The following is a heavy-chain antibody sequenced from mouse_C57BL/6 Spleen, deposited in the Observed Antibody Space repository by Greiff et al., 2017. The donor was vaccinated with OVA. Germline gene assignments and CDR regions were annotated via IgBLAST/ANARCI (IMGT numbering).Heavy chain of an antibody. CDR1: GFNIKDDY. J-gene: IGHJ4*01. D-gene: IGHD3-2*02. CDR2: IDPENGDT. V-gene: IGHV14-4*01. CDR3: TVLRQLNAMDY. Sequence: VQLKESGAELVRPGASVKLSCTASGFNIKDDYMHWVKQRPEQGLEWIGWIDPENGDTEYASKFQGKATITADTSSNTAYLQLSSLTSEDTAVYYCTVLRQLNAMDYWGQGTSVTVSS.